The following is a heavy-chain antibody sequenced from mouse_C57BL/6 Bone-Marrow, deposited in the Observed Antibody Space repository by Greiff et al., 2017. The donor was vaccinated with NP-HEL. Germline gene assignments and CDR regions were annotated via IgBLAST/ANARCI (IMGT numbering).Heavy chain of an antibody. J-gene: IGHJ2*01. Sequence: VNVVESGAELARPGASVKLSCKASGYTFTSYGISWVKQRTGQGLEWIGEIYPRSGNTYYNEKFKGKATLTADKSSSTAYMELRSLTSEDSAVYFCARKEGFDYWGQGTTLTVSS. CDR1: GYTFTSYG. CDR3: ARKEGFDY. CDR2: IYPRSGNT. V-gene: IGHV1-81*01.